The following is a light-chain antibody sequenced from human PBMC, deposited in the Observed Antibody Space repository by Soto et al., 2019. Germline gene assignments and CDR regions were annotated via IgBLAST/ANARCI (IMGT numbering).Light chain of an antibody. CDR1: QSVSSSY. Sequence: EIVLTQSPATLSLSPGERATLSCRASQSVSSSYLAWYQQKPGQAPRLLIYGASNRATGIPDGFSGSGSGTDFTLTISRLEPEDFAVYYCHQYGSSPTFGQGTRLEI. CDR3: HQYGSSPT. CDR2: GAS. V-gene: IGKV3-20*01. J-gene: IGKJ5*01.